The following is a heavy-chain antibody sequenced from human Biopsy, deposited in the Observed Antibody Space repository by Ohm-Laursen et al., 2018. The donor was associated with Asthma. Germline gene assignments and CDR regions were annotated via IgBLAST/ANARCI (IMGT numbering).Heavy chain of an antibody. D-gene: IGHD6-19*01. V-gene: IGHV1-69*01. CDR3: ARCQVGYSSGWSLLLKKIYYSGMDV. CDR1: GGTFSNFA. CDR2: IMTVFGTT. J-gene: IGHJ6*02. Sequence: VPSVKVSCKAPGGTFSNFATSWVRQAPGQGLEWLGGIMTVFGTTNYAQKFQGRVTITADESTSTAYMEVTSLRSEDTAIYYCARCQVGYSSGWSLLLKKIYYSGMDVWGQGTAVTVSS.